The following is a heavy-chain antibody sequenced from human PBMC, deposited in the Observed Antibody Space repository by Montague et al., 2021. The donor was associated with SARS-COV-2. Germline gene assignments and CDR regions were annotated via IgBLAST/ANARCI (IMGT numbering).Heavy chain of an antibody. CDR3: ARGGTIFGVVTFPFDY. CDR1: GGSISSGGYY. CDR2: IYYSGST. Sequence: TLSLTCTVSGGSISSGGYYWSWIRQHPGKGLVWIGYIYYSGSTYYNPSLKSRVTISVDTSKNQFSLKLSSVTAADTAVYYCARGGTIFGVVTFPFDYWGQGTLVTVSS. D-gene: IGHD3-3*01. V-gene: IGHV4-31*03. J-gene: IGHJ4*02.